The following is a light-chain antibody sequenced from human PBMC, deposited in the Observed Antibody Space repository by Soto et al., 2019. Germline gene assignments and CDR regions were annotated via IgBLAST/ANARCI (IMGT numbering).Light chain of an antibody. CDR1: QNINNY. V-gene: IGKV1-33*01. J-gene: IGKJ5*01. CDR2: DAS. CDR3: QQYENLPT. Sequence: IQMTQSPSTLSASVGDRVTITCQASQNINNYLNWYQQKPGRAPKLLIYDASNLEAGVPSRFRGSGSGTDSTFTISRLQPEDIATYYCQQYENLPTLGQGTRLEI.